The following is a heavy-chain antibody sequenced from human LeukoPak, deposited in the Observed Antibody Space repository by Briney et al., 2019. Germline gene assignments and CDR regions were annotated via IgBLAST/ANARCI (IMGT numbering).Heavy chain of an antibody. V-gene: IGHV4-31*03. J-gene: IGHJ4*02. Sequence: SQTLSLTCSVSGGSVSSGGYYWTWIRQHPGKGLEWIGYIHYSGNTYYNPSLKSRVTISVDTSKNQFSLKLSSVTAADTAVYYCARGGYYDFWSGYYSPFDYWGQGTLVTVSS. CDR2: IHYSGNT. CDR3: ARGGYYDFWSGYYSPFDY. D-gene: IGHD3-3*01. CDR1: GGSVSSGGYY.